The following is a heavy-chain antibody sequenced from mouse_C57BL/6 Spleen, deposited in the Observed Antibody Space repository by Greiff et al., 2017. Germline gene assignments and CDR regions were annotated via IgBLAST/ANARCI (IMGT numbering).Heavy chain of an antibody. CDR3: AKDYSYYYAMDY. CDR2: IDPSDSET. J-gene: IGHJ4*01. D-gene: IGHD2-12*01. V-gene: IGHV1-52*01. Sequence: QVQLQQPGAELVRPGSSVKLSCKASGYTFTSYWMHWVKQRPIQGLEWIGNIDPSDSETHYNQKFKDKATLTVDKSSSQAYMQLSSLTSEDSAVYYCAKDYSYYYAMDYWGQGTSVTVSS. CDR1: GYTFTSYW.